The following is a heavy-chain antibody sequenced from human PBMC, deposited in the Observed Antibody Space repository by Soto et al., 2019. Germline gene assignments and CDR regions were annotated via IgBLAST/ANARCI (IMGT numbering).Heavy chain of an antibody. CDR2: ISPYSDET. J-gene: IGHJ6*02. D-gene: IGHD3-22*01. V-gene: IGHV1-18*01. Sequence: QAQLVQSGAEVKKPGASVRVSCKATGYTFSSYAISWVRQAPGQGLEWLGWISPYSDETQYAQKTQGRVFMTIDRSARTAYLDLRSLRSDDTAVYYCARGGYCDSSGARNYHYYGMNVWGQGTTVTVSS. CDR1: GYTFSSYA. CDR3: ARGGYCDSSGARNYHYYGMNV.